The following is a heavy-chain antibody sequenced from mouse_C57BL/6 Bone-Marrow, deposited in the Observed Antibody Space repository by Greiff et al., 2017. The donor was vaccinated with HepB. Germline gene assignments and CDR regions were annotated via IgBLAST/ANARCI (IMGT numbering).Heavy chain of an antibody. CDR2: IDPENGDT. J-gene: IGHJ4*01. Sequence: VQLQQSGAELVRPGASVKLSCTASGFNIKDDYMHWVKQRPEQGLEWIGWIDPENGDTEYASKFQGKATITADTSSNTAYLQLSSLTSEDTAFYYCADGYYEVMDYWGQGTSVTVSS. CDR3: ADGYYEVMDY. CDR1: GFNIKDDY. D-gene: IGHD2-3*01. V-gene: IGHV14-4*01.